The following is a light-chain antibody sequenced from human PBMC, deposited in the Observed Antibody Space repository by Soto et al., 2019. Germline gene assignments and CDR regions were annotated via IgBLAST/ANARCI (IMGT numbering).Light chain of an antibody. CDR1: SSDIGAYNY. Sequence: QSVLAQPPSASGAPGQAGTISCTGTSSDIGAYNYVSWYQQYPGKAPKLMIFEVSKRPSGVPDRFSGSKSGDTASLTVSGLQAEDEADYYCCSYAGSNNLIFGTGTKVTVL. V-gene: IGLV2-8*01. J-gene: IGLJ1*01. CDR2: EVS. CDR3: CSYAGSNNLI.